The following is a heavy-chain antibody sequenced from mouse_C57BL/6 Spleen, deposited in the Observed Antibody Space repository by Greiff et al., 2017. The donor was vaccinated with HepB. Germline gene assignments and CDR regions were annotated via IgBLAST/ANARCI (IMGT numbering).Heavy chain of an antibody. D-gene: IGHD2-14*01. CDR2: INPSNGGT. J-gene: IGHJ2*01. CDR1: GYNLNSYW. V-gene: IGHV1-53*01. CDR3: ARGRTDY. Sequence: VQLQQHGTDLVKSGDTFKLSCNAEGYNLNSYWMHWVKQRRGQGLEWIGNINPSNGGTNYNEKFKSKATLTVDKSSSTAYMQLSSLTSEDSAVYYCARGRTDYWGQGTTLTVSS.